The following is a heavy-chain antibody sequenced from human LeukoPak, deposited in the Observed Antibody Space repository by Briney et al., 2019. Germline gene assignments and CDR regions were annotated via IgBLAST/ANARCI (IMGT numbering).Heavy chain of an antibody. J-gene: IGHJ5*02. Sequence: SGTLSLTCGVSGGSFSDYYWSWIRQPPGKGLEWMGEISHSGSTKFNPSLKSRVTISVDTSTNQFSLTLTSVTAADTAVYYWARAGLSIFGMITPNWFDPWGQGTLVSVSS. CDR3: ARAGLSIFGMITPNWFDP. CDR1: GGSFSDYY. CDR2: ISHSGST. V-gene: IGHV4-34*01. D-gene: IGHD3-3*01.